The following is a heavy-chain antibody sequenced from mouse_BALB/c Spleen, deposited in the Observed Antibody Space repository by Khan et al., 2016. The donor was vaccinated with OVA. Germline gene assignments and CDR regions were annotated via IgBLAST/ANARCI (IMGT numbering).Heavy chain of an antibody. J-gene: IGHJ1*01. V-gene: IGHV1S56*01. CDR1: GNTFKSYY. CDR3: AISYYGSVWYFDV. D-gene: IGHD1-1*01. CDR2: IYPGDGRT. Sequence: QVQLQQSGPELVKPGASVKMSCKASGNTFKSYYIHWVKQRPGQGLEWIGWIYPGDGRTKYNEKFKGKTTLTADKSSSTANMFLSSLTSEDSAIYFCAISYYGSVWYFDVWGAGTTVTVSS.